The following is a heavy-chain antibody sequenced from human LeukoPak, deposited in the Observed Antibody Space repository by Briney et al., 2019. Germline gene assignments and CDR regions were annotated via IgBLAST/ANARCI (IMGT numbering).Heavy chain of an antibody. J-gene: IGHJ4*02. CDR1: GLTFSSYA. D-gene: IGHD3-3*01. V-gene: IGHV3-23*01. Sequence: PGGSVTLSCAASGLTFSSYAMSWVRQAPGKGLEWVAALSGSGGSTYYADSVKGRFTIARDNSKNTLYLQMNSLRAEYTAVYYCAKGGGGRSGYSLVDYWGQGTLVTVSS. CDR3: AKGGGGRSGYSLVDY. CDR2: LSGSGGST.